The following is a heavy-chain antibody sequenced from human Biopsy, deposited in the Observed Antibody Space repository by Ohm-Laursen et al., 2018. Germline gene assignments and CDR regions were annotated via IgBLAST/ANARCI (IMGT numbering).Heavy chain of an antibody. CDR1: GDSVSSGSFY. V-gene: IGHV4-61*01. J-gene: IGHJ3*02. CDR2: IYDRGSTA. CDR3: ARGTGRYYVYGAFDI. D-gene: IGHD1-26*01. Sequence: SDTLSLTCTVSGDSVSSGSFYWTWIRQPPGQGLEYIGYIYDRGSTANYNLSLESRVTMPVDTSKNQFSLNLRSVTAADTAVYYCARGTGRYYVYGAFDIWGQGTVVTVSS.